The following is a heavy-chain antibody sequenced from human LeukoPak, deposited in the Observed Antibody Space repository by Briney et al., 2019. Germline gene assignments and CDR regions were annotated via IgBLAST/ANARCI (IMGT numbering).Heavy chain of an antibody. D-gene: IGHD1-26*01. J-gene: IGHJ4*02. V-gene: IGHV1-18*01. CDR3: ALPVVGGSYDFFDY. CDR1: GYTLTSYG. CDR2: ISGNNDNT. Sequence: GASVKVSCKASGYTLTSYGISWVRQAPGQGLEWMGWISGNNDNTNYAQKLRGRVTMTTDTSTSTVYMDLRSLRSDDTAVYYCALPVVGGSYDFFDYWGQGTLVTVSS.